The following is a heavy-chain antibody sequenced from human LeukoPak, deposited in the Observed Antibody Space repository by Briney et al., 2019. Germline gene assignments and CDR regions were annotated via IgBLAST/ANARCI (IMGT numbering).Heavy chain of an antibody. CDR3: GSITIHRGAY. CDR2: IYYSGST. D-gene: IGHD3-10*01. Sequence: SETLSLTCTVSGGSISSYYWSWIRQPPGKGLEWIGYIYYSGSTNYNPSLKSRVTISVDTSKNQFSLKLSSVTAADTAVYYCGSITIHRGAYWGQGTLVTVSS. CDR1: GGSISSYY. V-gene: IGHV4-59*01. J-gene: IGHJ4*02.